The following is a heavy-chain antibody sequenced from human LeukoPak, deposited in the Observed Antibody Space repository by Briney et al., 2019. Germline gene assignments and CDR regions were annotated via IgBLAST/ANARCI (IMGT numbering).Heavy chain of an antibody. CDR2: IYYSGST. J-gene: IGHJ4*02. Sequence: SETLSLTCTVSGGSISSSSYYWGWIRQPPGKGLEWIGSIYYSGSTYYNPSLKSRVAISVDTSKNQFSLKLSSVTAADTAVYYCARHPSAAAKLLFDYWGQGTLVTVSS. D-gene: IGHD6-13*01. V-gene: IGHV4-39*07. CDR3: ARHPSAAAKLLFDY. CDR1: GGSISSSSYY.